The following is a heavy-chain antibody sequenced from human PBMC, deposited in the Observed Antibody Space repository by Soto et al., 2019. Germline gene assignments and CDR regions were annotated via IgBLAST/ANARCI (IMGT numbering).Heavy chain of an antibody. CDR1: GGSISSSSYY. V-gene: IGHV4-39*01. Sequence: SETLSLTCTVSGGSISSSSYYWGWIRQPPGKGLEWIGSIYYSGSTYYNPSLKSRVTISVDTSKNQFSLKLSSVTAADTAVYYCASLMGYYGSGSYYHPVHIDYWGQGTLVTVSS. J-gene: IGHJ4*02. D-gene: IGHD3-10*01. CDR2: IYYSGST. CDR3: ASLMGYYGSGSYYHPVHIDY.